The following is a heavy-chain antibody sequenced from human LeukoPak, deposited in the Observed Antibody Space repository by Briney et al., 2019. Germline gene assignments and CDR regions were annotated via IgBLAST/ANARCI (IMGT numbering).Heavy chain of an antibody. D-gene: IGHD1-26*01. CDR3: AKPTGGSGSFLIDF. CDR2: IWSDGSDK. Sequence: PGGSLRLSCAASGFTFSSYGMHWARQAPGKGLEWVAVIWSDGSDKYYADSVKGRFTISRDNSKNTLYLQMNSLRAEDTAVYYCAKPTGGSGSFLIDFWGQGTLVTVSS. J-gene: IGHJ4*02. CDR1: GFTFSSYG. V-gene: IGHV3-33*06.